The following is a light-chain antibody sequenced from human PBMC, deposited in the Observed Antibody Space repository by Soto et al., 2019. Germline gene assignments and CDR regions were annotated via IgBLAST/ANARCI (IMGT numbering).Light chain of an antibody. J-gene: IGLJ1*01. CDR2: GNG. CDR1: SSNIGAGHD. Sequence: QSVLTQPPSVSAAPGQKVTISCSGSSSNIGAGHDVHWYQQLPGTAPKLLIYGNGNRPSGVPDRFSGSKSGTSASLAITGLQAEDEADYYCQSYDSSLSGSEVFGTGTKLTVL. CDR3: QSYDSSLSGSEV. V-gene: IGLV1-40*01.